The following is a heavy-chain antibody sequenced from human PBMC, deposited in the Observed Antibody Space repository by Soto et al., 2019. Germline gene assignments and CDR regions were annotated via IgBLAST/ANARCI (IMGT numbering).Heavy chain of an antibody. J-gene: IGHJ4*02. D-gene: IGHD4-17*01. Sequence: PGGSLRLSCAASGFTFSDYYMTGMRQGPGKGLEWVSFISGYSATIYYADSVKGRFTISRDNAQNSLYLQMNSLRAEDTAVYYCARDMTTVTKYYFDYWGQGTLVTVSS. CDR1: GFTFSDYY. V-gene: IGHV3-11*01. CDR3: ARDMTTVTKYYFDY. CDR2: ISGYSATI.